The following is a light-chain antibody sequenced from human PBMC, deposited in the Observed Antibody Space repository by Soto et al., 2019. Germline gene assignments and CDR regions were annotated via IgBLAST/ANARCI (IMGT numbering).Light chain of an antibody. V-gene: IGKV2-28*01. J-gene: IGKJ4*01. Sequence: DIVMTQSPLSLPVTPGEPASISCRSSQSLLHSNGYNYLDWYLQKPGQSPQLLIYLGSNRASGVPDRFSGSGSGTDFTLKISRVEAEDVGAYYCMQALLPLTFGGGTKVDIK. CDR2: LGS. CDR3: MQALLPLT. CDR1: QSLLHSNGYNY.